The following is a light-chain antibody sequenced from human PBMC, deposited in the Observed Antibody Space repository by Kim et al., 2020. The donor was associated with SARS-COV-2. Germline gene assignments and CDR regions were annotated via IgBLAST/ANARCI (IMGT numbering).Light chain of an antibody. J-gene: IGKJ4*01. Sequence: EIVLTQSPGTLSLSPGERATLSCRASQSVSSSYLAWYQQKPGQAPRLLIYGASSRATGIPDRFSGSGSGTDFTLTISRLEPEDFAVYYCQQYGSSPPLTFGGVTKVVIK. CDR2: GAS. CDR1: QSVSSSY. CDR3: QQYGSSPPLT. V-gene: IGKV3-20*01.